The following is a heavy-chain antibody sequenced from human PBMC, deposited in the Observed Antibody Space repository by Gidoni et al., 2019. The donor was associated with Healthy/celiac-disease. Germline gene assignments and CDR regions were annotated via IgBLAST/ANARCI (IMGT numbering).Heavy chain of an antibody. CDR3: ARELAIVGALEY. CDR2: INHSGGST. D-gene: IGHD1-26*01. CDR1: GSPFTSYY. V-gene: IGHV1-46*01. J-gene: IGHJ4*02. Sequence: QVQLVQSGAAVKKPGSSVKVSCKASGSPFTSYYMHWVRQAPGQGLAWMGIINHSGGSTSYAQKFQGRVTMTRDTSTSTVYMELSSRRSEDTAVYYCARELAIVGALEYWGQGTLVTVSS.